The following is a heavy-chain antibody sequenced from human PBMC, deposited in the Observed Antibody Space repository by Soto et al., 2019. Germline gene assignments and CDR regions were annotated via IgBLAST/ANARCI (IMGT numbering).Heavy chain of an antibody. D-gene: IGHD4-17*01. J-gene: IGHJ5*02. Sequence: ASVKVSCKASGYTFTSYGISWVRQAPGQGLEWMGWISAYNGNTNYAQKLQGRVTMTTDTSTSTAYMELRSLRSDDTTVYYCATVMTTVTNNWFDPWGQGTLVTVSS. V-gene: IGHV1-18*01. CDR1: GYTFTSYG. CDR2: ISAYNGNT. CDR3: ATVMTTVTNNWFDP.